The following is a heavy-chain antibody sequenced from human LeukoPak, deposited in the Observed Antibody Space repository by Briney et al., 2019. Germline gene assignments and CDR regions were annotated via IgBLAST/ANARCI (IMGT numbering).Heavy chain of an antibody. Sequence: PGGSLRLSCAASGFTFSSYAVSWVRQAPGKGLEWVSAISGSGGSTYYADSVKGRFTISRDNSKNTLYLQMNSLRAEDTAVYYCAKDRSGWFGEFDYWGQGTLVTVSS. D-gene: IGHD3-10*01. V-gene: IGHV3-23*01. J-gene: IGHJ4*02. CDR1: GFTFSSYA. CDR2: ISGSGGST. CDR3: AKDRSGWFGEFDY.